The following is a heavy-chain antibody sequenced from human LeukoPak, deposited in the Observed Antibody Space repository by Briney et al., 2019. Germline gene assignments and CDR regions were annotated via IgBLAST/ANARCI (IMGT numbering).Heavy chain of an antibody. V-gene: IGHV3-23*01. D-gene: IGHD6-19*01. Sequence: GGSLRLSCAASGFIFSRYGMSWVRQAPGKGLEWVSAIKGRFTISRDNSKNTLYLQINSLRAEDTAVYYCAKDHLPGIVVADRDYWGLGTLVTVSS. J-gene: IGHJ4*02. CDR2: I. CDR3: AKDHLPGIVVADRDY. CDR1: GFIFSRYG.